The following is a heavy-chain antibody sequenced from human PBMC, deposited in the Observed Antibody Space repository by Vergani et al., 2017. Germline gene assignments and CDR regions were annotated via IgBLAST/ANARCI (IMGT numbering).Heavy chain of an antibody. CDR2: ISGGSNFI. Sequence: EVQLVESGGALVKPGGSLRLSCAASGFTFNTYTMNWVRQAPGKGLEWVSSISGGSNFIYYADSVKGRFTISRDNAKNSLYLQMNSLRAEDTAVYYCVREVTSQYYYYSMNVWGQGTTVTVSS. CDR3: VREVTSQYYYYSMNV. V-gene: IGHV3-21*01. J-gene: IGHJ6*02. D-gene: IGHD4-23*01. CDR1: GFTFNTYT.